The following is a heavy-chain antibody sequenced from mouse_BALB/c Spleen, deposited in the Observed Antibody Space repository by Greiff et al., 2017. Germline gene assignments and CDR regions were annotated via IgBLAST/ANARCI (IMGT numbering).Heavy chain of an antibody. J-gene: IGHJ4*01. D-gene: IGHD2-12*01. CDR2: IRSKSNNYAT. Sequence: EVMLVESGGGLVQPKGSLKLSCAASGFTFNTYAMNWVRQAPGKGLEWVARIRSKSNNYATYYADSVKDRFTISRDDSQSMLYLQMNNLKTEDTAMYYCVSLSYDYAMDYWGQGTSVTVSS. CDR1: GFTFNTYA. CDR3: VSLSYDYAMDY. V-gene: IGHV10-1*02.